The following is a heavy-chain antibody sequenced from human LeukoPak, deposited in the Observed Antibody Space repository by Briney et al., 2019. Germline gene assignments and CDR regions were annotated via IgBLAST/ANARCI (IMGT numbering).Heavy chain of an antibody. J-gene: IGHJ3*01. D-gene: IGHD3-3*01. V-gene: IGHV4-59*01. CDR1: GGSISSYY. Sequence: SETLSLTCTVSGGSISSYYWTWIRQPPGKGLEWIGYIYYSGSTNYNPSLKSRVTISVDMSKKQLSLKLSSVTAADTAVYYCARLYRTDFWSDYSTHFDVWGQGTLVTVSS. CDR2: IYYSGST. CDR3: ARLYRTDFWSDYSTHFDV.